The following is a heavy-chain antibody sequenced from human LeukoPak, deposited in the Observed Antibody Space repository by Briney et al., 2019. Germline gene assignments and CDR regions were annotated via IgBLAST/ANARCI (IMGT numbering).Heavy chain of an antibody. J-gene: IGHJ5*02. D-gene: IGHD2-2*01. CDR2: INPNSGGT. V-gene: IGHV1-2*02. CDR3: ARDPRVVVPAAKRGGWFDP. CDR1: GYTFTGYY. Sequence: ASVKVSCKASGYTFTGYYMHWVRQAPGQGLEWMGWINPNSGGTNYAQKFQGRVTMTRDTSISTAHMELSRLRSDDTAVYYCARDPRVVVPAAKRGGWFDPWGQGTLVTVSS.